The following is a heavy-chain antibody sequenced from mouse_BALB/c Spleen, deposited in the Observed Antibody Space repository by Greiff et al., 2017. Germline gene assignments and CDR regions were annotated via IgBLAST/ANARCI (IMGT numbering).Heavy chain of an antibody. V-gene: IGHV1-87*01. D-gene: IGHD2-4*01. CDR2: IYPGDGDT. CDR1: GYTFTSYW. J-gene: IGHJ4*01. Sequence: QVQLQQSGAELARPGASVKLSCKASGYTFTSYWMQWVKQRPGQGLEWIGAIYPGDGDTRYTQKFKGKATLTADKSSSTAYMQLSSLASEDSAVYYCARVPSTMITTWAMDYWGQGTSVTVSS. CDR3: ARVPSTMITTWAMDY.